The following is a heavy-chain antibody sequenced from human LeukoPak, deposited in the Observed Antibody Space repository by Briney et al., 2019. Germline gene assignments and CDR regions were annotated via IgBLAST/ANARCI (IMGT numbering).Heavy chain of an antibody. CDR3: AKDPWEKPYYYYYYYMDV. D-gene: IGHD1-26*01. V-gene: IGHV3-30*02. Sequence: GGSLRLSCAASGFTFSSYEMNWVRQAPGKGLEWVAFIRYDGSNKYYADSVKGRFTISRDNSKNTLYLQMNSLRAEDTAVYYCAKDPWEKPYYYYYYYMDVWGKGTTVTISS. CDR2: IRYDGSNK. CDR1: GFTFSSYE. J-gene: IGHJ6*03.